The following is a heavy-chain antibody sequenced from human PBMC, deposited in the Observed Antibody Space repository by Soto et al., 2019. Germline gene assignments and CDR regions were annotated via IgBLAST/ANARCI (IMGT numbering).Heavy chain of an antibody. CDR2: IDPSGAIT. J-gene: IGHJ4*02. CDR3: ARDLIGHDNYETIGYYFDH. V-gene: IGHV1-46*01. D-gene: IGHD3-22*01. CDR1: GYSFTNFH. Sequence: QVQLSQFGAEVKKPGASVKVSCKASGYSFTNFHIHWVRQAPGQGLEWMGMIDPSGAITRDAQRLQGRITMTRDASTSTVYRELRSLTSEDTAVYYCARDLIGHDNYETIGYYFDHWGQGTLVTVSS.